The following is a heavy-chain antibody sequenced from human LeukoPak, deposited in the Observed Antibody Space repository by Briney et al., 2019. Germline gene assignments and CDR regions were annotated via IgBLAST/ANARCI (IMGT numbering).Heavy chain of an antibody. Sequence: ASVKVSCNASGYTFTSYGISWVRQAPGQGLEWMGWISAYNGNTNYAQKLQGRVSMTTDTSTSTAYMELRSLRSDDTAVYYCARKYCSSTSCYLDYWGQGTLVTVSS. CDR3: ARKYCSSTSCYLDY. J-gene: IGHJ4*02. CDR2: ISAYNGNT. CDR1: GYTFTSYG. V-gene: IGHV1-18*01. D-gene: IGHD2-2*01.